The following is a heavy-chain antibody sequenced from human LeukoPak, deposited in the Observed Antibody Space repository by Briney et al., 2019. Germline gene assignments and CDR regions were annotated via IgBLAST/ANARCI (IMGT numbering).Heavy chain of an antibody. CDR2: ITKTSTSM. Sequence: GGSLRLSCVASGFIFSNFRMDWVRQAPGKGLEWISYITKTSTSMYYADSVKGRFTISRDNSKNTLYLQMNSLRAEDTAVYYCARDNYDSSGYYQGQNYFDYWGQGTLVTVSS. CDR1: GFIFSNFR. V-gene: IGHV3-48*01. D-gene: IGHD3-22*01. CDR3: ARDNYDSSGYYQGQNYFDY. J-gene: IGHJ4*02.